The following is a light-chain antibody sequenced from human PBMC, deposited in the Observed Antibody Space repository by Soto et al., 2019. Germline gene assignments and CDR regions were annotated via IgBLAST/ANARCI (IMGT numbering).Light chain of an antibody. J-gene: IGKJ3*01. CDR2: AAS. CDR3: QETYSVPFFS. Sequence: DIQLTQSLSSLSASVGDRVTITCRASESISTYLNWFQQKPGKAPRLLIYAASSLHSGVPSRFSGSGSGTDFTLTISSLQPQDFATYYCQETYSVPFFSFGPGTKVDIK. V-gene: IGKV1-39*01. CDR1: ESISTY.